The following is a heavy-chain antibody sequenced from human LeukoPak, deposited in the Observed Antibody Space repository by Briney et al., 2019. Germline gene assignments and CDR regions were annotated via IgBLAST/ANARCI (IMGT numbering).Heavy chain of an antibody. CDR1: GYTFTTYA. V-gene: IGHV7-4-1*02. Sequence: ASVKVSCKASGYTFTTYAMNWVRQAPGQGLEWMGWIYTNTGNPTYTQRFTGRFVFSSDTSVSTTYLQISNLKAEDTAVYYCARGIPVYGSSWSYYFDYWGQGTLVTVSS. CDR3: ARGIPVYGSSWSYYFDY. J-gene: IGHJ4*02. D-gene: IGHD6-13*01. CDR2: IYTNTGNP.